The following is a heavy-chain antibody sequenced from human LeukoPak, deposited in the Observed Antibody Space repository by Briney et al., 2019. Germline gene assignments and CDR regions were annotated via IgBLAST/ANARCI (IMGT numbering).Heavy chain of an antibody. Sequence: ASVKVSCKASGYTFTSYDINWVRQATGQGLEWRGWMNPNSGNTGYAQKFQGRVTMTRNTSISTAYMELSSLRSEDTAVYYCASREQLAMHFDYWGQGTLVTVSS. CDR1: GYTFTSYD. J-gene: IGHJ4*02. CDR2: MNPNSGNT. CDR3: ASREQLAMHFDY. D-gene: IGHD6-13*01. V-gene: IGHV1-8*01.